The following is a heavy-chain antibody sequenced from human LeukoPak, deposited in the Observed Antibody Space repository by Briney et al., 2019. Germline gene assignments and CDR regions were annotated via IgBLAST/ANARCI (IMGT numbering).Heavy chain of an antibody. D-gene: IGHD3-22*01. V-gene: IGHV4-34*01. J-gene: IGHJ3*02. CDR3: ARNMTLILVAERIDAFDI. CDR1: GGSFSVYY. Sequence: PSETLSLTCAVYGGSFSVYYWSWIRQPPGKGLEWIGEINHSGSTNYNPSLKSRVTISVDTSKNQFSLKLSSVTAADTAMYYCARNMTLILVAERIDAFDIWAQGTMVTVSS. CDR2: INHSGST.